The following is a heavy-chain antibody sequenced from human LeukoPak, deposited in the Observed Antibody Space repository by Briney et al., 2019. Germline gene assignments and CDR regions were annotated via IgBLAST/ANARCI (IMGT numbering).Heavy chain of an antibody. CDR3: ARLWGFDP. V-gene: IGHV4-39*01. CDR1: GGSFNRSGYY. D-gene: IGHD7-27*01. CDR2: IYYSGST. J-gene: IGHJ5*02. Sequence: SETLSLTCTVSGGSFNRSGYYWGWIRQPPGKGLEWIGNIYYSGSTYYNPSLKSRVTISVVTSKNQFSLKLSSVTAADTAVYYCARLWGFDPWGQGTLVTVSS.